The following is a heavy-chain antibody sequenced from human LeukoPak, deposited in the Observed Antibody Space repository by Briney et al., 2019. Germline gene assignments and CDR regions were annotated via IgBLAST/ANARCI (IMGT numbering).Heavy chain of an antibody. V-gene: IGHV1-18*04. J-gene: IGHJ4*02. CDR1: GYTFTSYG. Sequence: ASVKVSCKASGYTFTSYGISWVQQAPGQGLEWMGWISAYNGNTNYAQKLQGRVTMTTDTSTSTAYMELRSLRSDDTAVYYCVTAAGTYFDYWGQGTLVTVSS. CDR3: VTAAGTYFDY. D-gene: IGHD6-19*01. CDR2: ISAYNGNT.